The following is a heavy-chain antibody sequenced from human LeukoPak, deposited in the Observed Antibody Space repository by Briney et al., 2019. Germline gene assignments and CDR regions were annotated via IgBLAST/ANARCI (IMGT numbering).Heavy chain of an antibody. V-gene: IGHV4-59*08. D-gene: IGHD2-21*02. CDR1: GGSISSYY. J-gene: IGHJ5*02. Sequence: SETLSLTCTVSGGSISSYYWSWIRQPPGKGLEWIGYIYYSGSTNYNPSLKSRVTISVDTSKNQFSLKLSSVTAADTAVYYCARGGRPLLGNWFDPWGRGTLVTVSS. CDR3: ARGGRPLLGNWFDP. CDR2: IYYSGST.